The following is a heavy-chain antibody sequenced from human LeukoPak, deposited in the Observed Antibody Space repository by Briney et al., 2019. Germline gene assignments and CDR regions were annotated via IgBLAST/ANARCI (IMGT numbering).Heavy chain of an antibody. V-gene: IGHV5-51*01. J-gene: IGHJ4*02. CDR2: IHPSDSDT. CDR3: ARLDSGRWYYIDY. CDR1: GYSFTSYW. Sequence: GESLKISCKGSGYSFTSYWIGWVLQMPGKGLECMGIIHPSDSDTRYSPSFQGQATISADKSINTAYLHWSSLKASDTAMYYCARLDSGRWYYIDYWGQGTLVTVSS. D-gene: IGHD4-23*01.